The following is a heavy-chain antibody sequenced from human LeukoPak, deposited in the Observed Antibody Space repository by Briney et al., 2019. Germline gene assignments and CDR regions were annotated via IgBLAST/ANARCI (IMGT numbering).Heavy chain of an antibody. Sequence: GGSLRLSCAASGFTFSTYTMNWVRQAPGKGLEWVSYISDSSSIIYYADSVKGRFTISRDNAKNSLYLQMNSLRAEDTAVYYCARGPYGDYVDAFDIWGQGTLVTV. D-gene: IGHD4-17*01. V-gene: IGHV3-48*01. CDR2: ISDSSSII. J-gene: IGHJ3*02. CDR1: GFTFSTYT. CDR3: ARGPYGDYVDAFDI.